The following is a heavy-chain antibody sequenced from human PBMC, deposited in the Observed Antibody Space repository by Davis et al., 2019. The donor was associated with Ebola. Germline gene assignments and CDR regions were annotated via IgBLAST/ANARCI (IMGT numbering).Heavy chain of an antibody. Sequence: GESLKISCAASGFTVSSNYMSWVRQAPGKGLEWVSVIYSGGSTYYADSVKGRFTISRDNSKNTLYLQMNSLRAEDTAVYYCAKMGQLDYYYYYMDVWGKGTTVTVSS. CDR3: AKMGQLDYYYYYMDV. CDR1: GFTVSSNY. CDR2: IYSGGST. D-gene: IGHD6-6*01. J-gene: IGHJ6*03. V-gene: IGHV3-53*01.